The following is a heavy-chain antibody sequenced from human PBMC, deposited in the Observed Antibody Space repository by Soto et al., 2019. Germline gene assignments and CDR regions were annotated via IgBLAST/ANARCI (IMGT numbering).Heavy chain of an antibody. V-gene: IGHV3-23*01. CDR2: ISGSGRTT. CDR3: AKRSGDVGSGYYPFEY. Sequence: GGSLRLSCAASGFTFASYAMSWVRQTPGKGLEWVSSISGSGRTTYYADSVKGRFTISRDNSKNTLFVQMNSLGGEDTAVYYCAKRSGDVGSGYYPFEYWGPGTLVTVSS. CDR1: GFTFASYA. D-gene: IGHD3-3*01. J-gene: IGHJ4*02.